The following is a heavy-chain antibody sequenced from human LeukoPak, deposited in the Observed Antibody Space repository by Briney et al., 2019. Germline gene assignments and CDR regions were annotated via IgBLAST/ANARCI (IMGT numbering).Heavy chain of an antibody. CDR1: GGTFSSYA. CDR2: IIPIFGTA. D-gene: IGHD2-2*01. J-gene: IGHJ3*02. CDR3: ATPSRASCSSTSCTTPASAFDI. Sequence: ASVKVSCKASGGTFSSYAISWVRQAPGQGLEWMGGIIPIFGTANYAQKFQGRVTITADESTSTAYMELSSLRSEDTAVYYCATPSRASCSSTSCTTPASAFDIWGQGTMVTVSS. V-gene: IGHV1-69*13.